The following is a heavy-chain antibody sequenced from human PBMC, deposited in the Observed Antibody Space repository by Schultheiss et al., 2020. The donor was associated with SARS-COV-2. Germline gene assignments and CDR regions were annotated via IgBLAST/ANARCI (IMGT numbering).Heavy chain of an antibody. D-gene: IGHD6-13*01. V-gene: IGHV2-5*08. CDR3: AHRLSGIENY. Sequence: QTLSLTCTVSGGSISSYYWSWIRQPAGKALEWLALIYWNDDKRYSPSLKSRLTITKDTSKNQVVLTMTNMDPVDTATYYCAHRLSGIENYWGQGTLVTV. CDR2: IYWNDDK. J-gene: IGHJ4*02. CDR1: GGSISSYYW.